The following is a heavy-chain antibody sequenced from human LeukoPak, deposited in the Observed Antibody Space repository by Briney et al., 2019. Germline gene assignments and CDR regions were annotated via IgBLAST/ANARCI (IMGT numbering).Heavy chain of an antibody. Sequence: GGSLRLSCAASGFTFSSYGMHWVRQAPGKGLEWVAVISYDGSNKYYADSGKGRFTISRDNSKNTVYLQMSSLRAEDTAVYYCAKTDCTSSSCYTIDSWGQGTLVTVSS. J-gene: IGHJ4*02. CDR3: AKTDCTSSSCYTIDS. CDR2: ISYDGSNK. D-gene: IGHD2-2*02. V-gene: IGHV3-30*18. CDR1: GFTFSSYG.